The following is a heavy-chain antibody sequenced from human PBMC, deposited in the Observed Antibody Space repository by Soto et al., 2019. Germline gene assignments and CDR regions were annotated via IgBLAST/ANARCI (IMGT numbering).Heavy chain of an antibody. CDR2: INPATGAA. J-gene: IGHJ3*02. CDR3: ARGGGVGVAGSAAFDM. D-gene: IGHD3-3*01. CDR1: GYPVTAYY. V-gene: IGHV1-2*02. Sequence: QLHLVQSGAVVKKPGASVTVSCSASGYPVTAYYMHWVRQAPGRGLEWMGGINPATGAAKYTQTFQGRVTMAGDTATSTVFMEPSGLTSEDPAVFYCARGGGVGVAGSAAFDMWGQWTLVTVSS.